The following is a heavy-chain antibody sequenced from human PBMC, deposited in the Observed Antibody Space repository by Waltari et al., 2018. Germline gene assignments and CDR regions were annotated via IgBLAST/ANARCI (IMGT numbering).Heavy chain of an antibody. CDR3: ARLPTKYFDSIGWGFFDQ. D-gene: IGHD3-22*01. CDR1: GAFPSDDH. CDR2: LRNTGGT. Sequence: HVQLQESGPALLKPSETLSLTCTVSGAFPSDDHWRWLRQAPGKGLEWIAYLRNTGGTKCTPSLESRVTVSAVTSKKQFSLRLTSVTAADTAVYYCARLPTKYFDSIGWGFFDQWGQGILVTVSS. V-gene: IGHV4-59*08. J-gene: IGHJ4*02.